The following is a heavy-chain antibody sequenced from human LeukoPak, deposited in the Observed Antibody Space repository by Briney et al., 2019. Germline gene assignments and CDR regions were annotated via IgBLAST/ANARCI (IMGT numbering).Heavy chain of an antibody. Sequence: GRSLRLSCAASGFTFSSYAMHWVRQAPGKGLEWVSAISGSGGSTYYADSVKGRFTISRDNSKNTLYLQMNSLRAEDTAVYYCAKEGYCSSTSCYIHYYGMDVWGKGTTVTVSS. CDR3: AKEGYCSSTSCYIHYYGMDV. CDR2: ISGSGGST. CDR1: GFTFSSYA. D-gene: IGHD2-2*02. J-gene: IGHJ6*04. V-gene: IGHV3-23*01.